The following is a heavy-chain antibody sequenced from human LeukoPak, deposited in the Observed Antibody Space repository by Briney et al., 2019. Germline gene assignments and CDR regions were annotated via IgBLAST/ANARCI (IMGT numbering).Heavy chain of an antibody. CDR3: AKEGKPAAYNWFDP. CDR2: ISYDGSNK. CDR1: GFTFSSYG. J-gene: IGHJ5*02. V-gene: IGHV3-30*18. Sequence: GGSLRLSCAASGFTFSSYGMHWVRQAPGKGLEWVAVISYDGSNKYYADSVKGRFTISRDNSKNTLYLQMNSLRAEDTAVYYCAKEGKPAAYNWFDPWGQGTLVTVSS.